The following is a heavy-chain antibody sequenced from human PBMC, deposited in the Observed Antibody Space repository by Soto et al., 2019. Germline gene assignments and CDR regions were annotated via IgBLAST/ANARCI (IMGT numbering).Heavy chain of an antibody. CDR2: VFSDGTA. CDR1: DASISGSSHY. Sequence: QVQLQESGPGLVKPSETLSLTCTVSDASISGSSHYWGWIRHPPGKGLECIANVFSDGTAYYGPSLISRVVVSVDTSRNQISLRLRSMTTADTALYYCARQGECASTSCYGLWGQGTLVTVSS. D-gene: IGHD2-2*01. CDR3: ARQGECASTSCYGL. J-gene: IGHJ4*02. V-gene: IGHV4-39*01.